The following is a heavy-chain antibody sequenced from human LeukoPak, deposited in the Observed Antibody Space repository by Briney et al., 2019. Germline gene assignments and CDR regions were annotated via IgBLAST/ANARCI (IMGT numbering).Heavy chain of an antibody. CDR3: AREMGSSGPEDAFDI. Sequence: GGSLRLSCAASGFTFSSYGMHWVRQAPGRGLEWEAVIWYDGSNKYYADSVKGRFTISRDNSKNTLYLQMNSLRAEDTAVYYCAREMGSSGPEDAFDIWGQGTMVTVSS. D-gene: IGHD3-22*01. J-gene: IGHJ3*02. CDR1: GFTFSSYG. CDR2: IWYDGSNK. V-gene: IGHV3-33*01.